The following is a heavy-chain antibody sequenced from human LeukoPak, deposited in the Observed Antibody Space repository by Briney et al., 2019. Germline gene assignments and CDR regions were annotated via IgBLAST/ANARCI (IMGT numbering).Heavy chain of an antibody. D-gene: IGHD6-13*01. V-gene: IGHV3-48*03. CDR2: ISSSGSTI. Sequence: GGSLRLSCAASGFTFSSYEMNWVRQAPGKGLEWVSYISSSGSTIYYADSVKGRFTISRDNAKNSLYLQMNSLRAEDTAVYYCARPGYSSSWSAFDIWGQGTMVTVSS. CDR3: ARPGYSSSWSAFDI. CDR1: GFTFSSYE. J-gene: IGHJ3*02.